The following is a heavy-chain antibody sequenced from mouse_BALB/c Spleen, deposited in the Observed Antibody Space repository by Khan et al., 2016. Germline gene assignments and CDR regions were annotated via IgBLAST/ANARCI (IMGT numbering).Heavy chain of an antibody. CDR1: GYTFTSYV. CDR3: ARDDYAMDY. J-gene: IGHJ4*01. CDR2: INSYNDGT. Sequence: VQLKESGPELVKPGASVKMSCKASGYTFTSYVMHWVKQKPGQGLEWIGYINSYNDGTKYNEQFKGKATLTSDKSSSTAYMELSSLTSEDSAVYYTARDDYAMDYWGQATSVTVSS. V-gene: IGHV1S136*01.